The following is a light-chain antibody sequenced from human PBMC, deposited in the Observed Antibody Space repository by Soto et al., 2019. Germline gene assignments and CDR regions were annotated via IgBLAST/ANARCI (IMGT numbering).Light chain of an antibody. Sequence: DIQMTQSPSTLSASVGGRFTITCLASQSISSWLAWYQQKAGKAPKLLLYDASTLQSGVPSRFRGSGSGTDFTLTISRLHPDDFAPYYCQQYNTYPWTFGQGTKVDIK. J-gene: IGKJ1*01. CDR3: QQYNTYPWT. CDR2: DAS. CDR1: QSISSW. V-gene: IGKV1-5*01.